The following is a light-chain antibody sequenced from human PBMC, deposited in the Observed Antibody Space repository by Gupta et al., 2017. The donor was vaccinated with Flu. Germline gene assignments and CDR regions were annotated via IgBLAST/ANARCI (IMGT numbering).Light chain of an antibody. CDR1: PSVSNS. V-gene: IGKV3-11*01. Sequence: GERATLSCRASPSVSNSLAWYQQKPGQAPRLLIYDASNRATGIPTRFSGSGSGTDFTLTISSLEPEDFAVYYCQQRSNWPLTFGGGTRVEIK. J-gene: IGKJ4*01. CDR3: QQRSNWPLT. CDR2: DAS.